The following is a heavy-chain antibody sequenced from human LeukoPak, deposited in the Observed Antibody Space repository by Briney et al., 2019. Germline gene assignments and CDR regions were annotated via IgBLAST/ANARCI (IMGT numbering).Heavy chain of an antibody. V-gene: IGHV3-21*01. D-gene: IGHD2-8*01. Sequence: GGSLRLSCAASGFTFSSYAMSWVRQAPGKGLEWVSSISSSSSYIYYADSVKGRFTISRDNAKNSLYLQMNSLRAEDTAVYYCARRGYCTNGVCYSLDYWGQGTLVTVSS. CDR3: ARRGYCTNGVCYSLDY. J-gene: IGHJ4*02. CDR2: ISSSSSYI. CDR1: GFTFSSYA.